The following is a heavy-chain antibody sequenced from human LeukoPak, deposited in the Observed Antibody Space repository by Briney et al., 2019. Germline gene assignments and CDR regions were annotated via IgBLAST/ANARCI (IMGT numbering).Heavy chain of an antibody. D-gene: IGHD6-13*01. V-gene: IGHV1-69*06. CDR3: ATSGKEQQLVHYYYGMDV. Sequence: SVKVSCKASGGTFSSYAISWVRQAPGQGLEWMGGIIPIFGTANYAQKFQGRVTMTEDTSTDTAYMELSSLRSEDTAVYYCATSGKEQQLVHYYYGMDVWGQGTTVTVSS. CDR2: IIPIFGTA. J-gene: IGHJ6*02. CDR1: GGTFSSYA.